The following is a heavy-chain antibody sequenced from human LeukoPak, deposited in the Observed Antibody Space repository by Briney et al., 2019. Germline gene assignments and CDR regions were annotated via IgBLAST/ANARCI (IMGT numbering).Heavy chain of an antibody. Sequence: GESLKISCKGSGYSFTTYWIGWVRQMPRKGLEWMWVIYPGDSDTRYSPSFHGQVTISADRSISTASLQWSSLQASDTAMYYCARRGVAGTPNRGSFDYWGQGTLVTVSS. CDR3: ARRGVAGTPNRGSFDY. CDR1: GYSFTTYW. J-gene: IGHJ4*02. V-gene: IGHV5-51*01. CDR2: IYPGDSDT. D-gene: IGHD6-19*01.